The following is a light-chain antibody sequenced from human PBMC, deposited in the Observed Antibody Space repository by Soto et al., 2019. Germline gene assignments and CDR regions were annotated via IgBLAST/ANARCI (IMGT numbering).Light chain of an antibody. CDR1: SRDVGAYKL. J-gene: IGLJ1*01. CDR3: GSYAGGSRV. Sequence: QSVLTQPASVSGSPGQSITISCTGTSRDVGAYKLVSWYQHHPGKAPKLIIYEVGERPSGASNRFSGSKSGNTASLTISGLQAEDEAYYYCGSYAGGSRVFGTGTKVTVL. CDR2: EVG. V-gene: IGLV2-23*02.